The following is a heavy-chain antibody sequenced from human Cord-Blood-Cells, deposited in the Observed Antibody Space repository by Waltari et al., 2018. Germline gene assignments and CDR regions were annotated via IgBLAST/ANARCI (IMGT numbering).Heavy chain of an antibody. CDR2: IIPNVGTA. D-gene: IGHD3-3*01. J-gene: IGHJ4*02. CDR3: ARDMSFWSGYYFDY. V-gene: IGHV1-69*01. CDR1: GGTFSSYA. Sequence: QVQLVQSGAEVKKPGSSVKVSCKASGGTFSSYAITWGGQAPGQGLEWMGGIIPNVGTANYAQKFQGRVTITADESTSTAYMELSSLRSEDTAVYYCARDMSFWSGYYFDYWGQGTLVTVSS.